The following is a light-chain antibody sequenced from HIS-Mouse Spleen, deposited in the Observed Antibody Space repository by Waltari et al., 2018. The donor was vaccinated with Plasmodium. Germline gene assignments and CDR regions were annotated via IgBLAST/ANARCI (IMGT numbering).Light chain of an antibody. CDR3: CSYAGSYTFV. CDR2: DVS. CDR1: SSDVGGYNS. Sequence: QSALTQPRSVSGSPGQSVTISCTGTSSDVGGYNSVSWSQQHPGKAHKLTIYDVSKRPSVVPDRCSGSKSGTTASLTISGLQAEDEADYYCCSYAGSYTFVFGTGTKVTVL. V-gene: IGLV2-11*01. J-gene: IGLJ1*01.